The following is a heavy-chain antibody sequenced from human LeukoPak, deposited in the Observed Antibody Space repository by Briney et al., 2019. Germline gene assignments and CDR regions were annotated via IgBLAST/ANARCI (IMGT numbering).Heavy chain of an antibody. CDR1: GFTFSNYG. Sequence: GGSLRLSCAASGFTFSNYGMSWVRQAPGKGLEWVSAITGNGGSTYYADSVKGRFTISRDNSKNTLYVQMNGLRVEDTAVYYCAKDRAGVIVEPPYWGQGTLVTVSS. CDR3: AKDRAGVIVEPPY. CDR2: ITGNGGST. V-gene: IGHV3-23*01. J-gene: IGHJ4*02. D-gene: IGHD3-22*01.